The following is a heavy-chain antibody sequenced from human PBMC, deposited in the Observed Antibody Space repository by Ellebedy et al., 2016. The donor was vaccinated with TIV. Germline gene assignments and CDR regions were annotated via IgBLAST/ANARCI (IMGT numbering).Heavy chain of an antibody. V-gene: IGHV1-2*04. D-gene: IGHD4-17*01. CDR2: INPNSGGT. CDR3: ARDGAVTTVFDY. Sequence: AASVKVSCKASGYTFTDYYIHWVRQAPRQGLEWMGSINPNSGGTNYAQKFQGWVTMTRDTSISTAYMELSRLRSDDTAVYYGARDGAVTTVFDYWGQGTLVTVSS. J-gene: IGHJ4*02. CDR1: GYTFTDYY.